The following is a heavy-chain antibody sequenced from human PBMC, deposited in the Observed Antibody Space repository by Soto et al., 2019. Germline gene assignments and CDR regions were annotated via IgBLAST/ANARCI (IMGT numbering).Heavy chain of an antibody. V-gene: IGHV4-59*12. CDR2: IFYSGST. CDR3: ARERITMVRGVKSNWFDP. Sequence: SETLSLTCTVSGGSINSYCWRWIRQPPGKSLEWIGYIFYSGSTYYNPSLKSRVTISVDTSKNQFSLKLSSVTAADTAVYYCARERITMVRGVKSNWFDPWGQGTLVTVSS. J-gene: IGHJ5*02. D-gene: IGHD3-10*01. CDR1: GGSINSYC.